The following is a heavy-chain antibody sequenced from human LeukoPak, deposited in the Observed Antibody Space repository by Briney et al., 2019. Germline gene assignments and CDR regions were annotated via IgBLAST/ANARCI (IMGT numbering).Heavy chain of an antibody. V-gene: IGHV1-18*01. CDR3: ARDSRYDSSGPRDNY. CDR2: ISAYNGNT. Sequence: ASVKVSCKASGYTFTSYGISWVRQAPGQGLEWMGWISAYNGNTNYAQKFQGRVTMTTDTSTSTAYMELRSLRSDDTAVYYCARDSRYDSSGPRDNYWGQGTLVTVSS. CDR1: GYTFTSYG. D-gene: IGHD3-22*01. J-gene: IGHJ4*02.